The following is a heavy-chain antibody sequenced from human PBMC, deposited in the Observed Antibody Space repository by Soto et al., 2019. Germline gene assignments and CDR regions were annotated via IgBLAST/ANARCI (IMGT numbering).Heavy chain of an antibody. Sequence: SETLSLTCTVSGGSISSGDYYWSWIRQPPGKGLEWIGYIYYSGSTYYNPSLKSRVTISVDTSKNQFSLKLSSVTAADTAVYYCARHVPAAGYGMDVWGQGTTVTVSS. CDR3: ARHVPAAGYGMDV. CDR2: IYYSGST. J-gene: IGHJ6*02. D-gene: IGHD2-2*01. V-gene: IGHV4-30-4*01. CDR1: GGSISSGDYY.